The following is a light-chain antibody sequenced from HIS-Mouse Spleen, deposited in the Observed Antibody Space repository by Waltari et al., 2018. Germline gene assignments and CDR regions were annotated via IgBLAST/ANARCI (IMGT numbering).Light chain of an antibody. Sequence: QSALTQPRSVSGSPGQSVTISCTGTSSDVGGYNYVSWYQQHPGKAPKLMIYDVSKRPSGVPDRFSASKSGNTAYLTISGLQAEDEADYYCCSYAGSYTWVFGGGTKLTVL. CDR1: SSDVGGYNY. CDR3: CSYAGSYTWV. J-gene: IGLJ3*02. CDR2: DVS. V-gene: IGLV2-11*01.